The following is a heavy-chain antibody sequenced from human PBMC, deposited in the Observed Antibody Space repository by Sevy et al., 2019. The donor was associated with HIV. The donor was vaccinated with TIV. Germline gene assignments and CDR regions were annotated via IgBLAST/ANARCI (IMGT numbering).Heavy chain of an antibody. V-gene: IGHV3-30*18. CDR2: ISYDGSNK. Sequence: GGSLRLSCAASGFTFSSYGMHWVRQAPGKGLEWVAVISYDGSNKYYADSVKGRFIISRDNSKNTLYLQMNSLRAEDTAVYYCAKDRFPLGALPYYGMDVWGQGTTVTVSS. CDR3: AKDRFPLGALPYYGMDV. CDR1: GFTFSSYG. J-gene: IGHJ6*02.